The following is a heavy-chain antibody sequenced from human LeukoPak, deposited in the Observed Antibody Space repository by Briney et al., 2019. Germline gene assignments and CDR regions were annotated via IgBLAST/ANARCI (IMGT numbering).Heavy chain of an antibody. CDR1: GGPITEYY. CDR2: IYYSGST. CDR3: ARTPYYYGSGSYPKSFFDY. D-gene: IGHD3-10*01. V-gene: IGHV4-59*08. Sequence: ASETLSLTCSVSGGPITEYYWSWIRQPPGKGLEWIGYIYYSGSTNYNPSLKSRVTISVDTSKNQFSLKLSSMTAADTAVYYCARTPYYYGSGSYPKSFFDYWGQGTLVTVSS. J-gene: IGHJ4*02.